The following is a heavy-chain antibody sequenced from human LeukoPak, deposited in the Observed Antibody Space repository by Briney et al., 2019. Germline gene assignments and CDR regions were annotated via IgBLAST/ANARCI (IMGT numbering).Heavy chain of an antibody. D-gene: IGHD1-26*01. Sequence: RAGGSLRLSCAASGFTFDDYGMSWVRQAPGKGLEWVSGINWNGGSTGYADSVKGRFTISRDNAKNSLYLQMNSLRAEDTALYHCARDFIFWELPTLVAFDIWGQGTMVTVSS. CDR1: GFTFDDYG. CDR3: ARDFIFWELPTLVAFDI. V-gene: IGHV3-20*01. CDR2: INWNGGST. J-gene: IGHJ3*02.